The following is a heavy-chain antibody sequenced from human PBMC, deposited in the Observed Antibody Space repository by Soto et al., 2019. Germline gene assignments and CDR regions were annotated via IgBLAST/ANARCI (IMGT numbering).Heavy chain of an antibody. V-gene: IGHV4-34*01. Sequence: QVQLQQWGAGLLKPSETLSLTCAVYGGSFSGYYWSWIRQPPGKGLEWIGEINHSGSTNYNPSLKXXVXIXXDTSKNQFSRELSSVTGADTAVYYCARGERGYHDYWGQGTLVTVSS. CDR3: ARGERGYHDY. CDR2: INHSGST. CDR1: GGSFSGYY. D-gene: IGHD3-22*01. J-gene: IGHJ4*02.